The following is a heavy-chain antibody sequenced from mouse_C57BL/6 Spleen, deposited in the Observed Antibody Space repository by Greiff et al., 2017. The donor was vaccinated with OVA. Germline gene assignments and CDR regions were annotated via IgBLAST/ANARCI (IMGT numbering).Heavy chain of an antibody. D-gene: IGHD1-1*01. V-gene: IGHV14-3*01. J-gene: IGHJ4*01. CDR1: GFNITNTY. Sequence: VQLKQSVAELVRPGASVKLSCTASGFNITNTYMHWVKQRPEQGLEWIGMIDPANGNTKYAQKFQGKATITADTSSNTAYLQLSSLTAEYTSISVCASDDYCSSYLDYAMDYWGQGTSVTVSS. CDR3: ASDDYCSSYLDYAMDY. CDR2: IDPANGNT.